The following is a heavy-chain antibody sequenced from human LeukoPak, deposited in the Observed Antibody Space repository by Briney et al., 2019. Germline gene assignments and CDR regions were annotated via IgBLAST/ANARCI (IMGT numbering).Heavy chain of an antibody. Sequence: EASVKVSCRASGYTFTSYDINWVRQATGQGLEWMGWMNPNSGNTGYAQKFQGRVTMTRNTSISTAYMELSSLRSEDTAVYYCARALKRITMIVVVPTAGWFDPWGQGTLVTVSS. V-gene: IGHV1-8*01. CDR1: GYTFTSYD. J-gene: IGHJ5*02. D-gene: IGHD3-22*01. CDR3: ARALKRITMIVVVPTAGWFDP. CDR2: MNPNSGNT.